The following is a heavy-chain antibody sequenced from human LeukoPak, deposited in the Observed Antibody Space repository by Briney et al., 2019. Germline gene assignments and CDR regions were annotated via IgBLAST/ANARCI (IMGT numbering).Heavy chain of an antibody. CDR1: GFTFSNYA. V-gene: IGHV3-23*01. J-gene: IGHJ4*02. D-gene: IGHD6-19*01. Sequence: PGGSLRLSCAASGFTFSNYAMSWVRQAPGKGLEWVSVISGSGGSTYYADSVKGRFTISRDYSKNTLYLQMNTLSAEDTAVYYCAKAHTSGWCHFDYWGQGTLVTVSS. CDR2: ISGSGGST. CDR3: AKAHTSGWCHFDY.